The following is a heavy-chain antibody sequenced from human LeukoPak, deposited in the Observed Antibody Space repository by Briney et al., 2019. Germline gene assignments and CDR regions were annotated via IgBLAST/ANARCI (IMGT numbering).Heavy chain of an antibody. CDR1: GGSISSGGYC. D-gene: IGHD1-14*01. CDR2: IHYSGST. J-gene: IGHJ4*02. V-gene: IGHV4-31*03. CDR3: ARGRVAPHFDY. Sequence: PSETLSLSCTFAGGSISSGGYCGSWIRQHPGKGLEWIGHIHYSGSTYYNPSLKSRVTISVDTSKNHFALKLSSVTAADTAVDYCARGRVAPHFDYWGQGTLVTVSS.